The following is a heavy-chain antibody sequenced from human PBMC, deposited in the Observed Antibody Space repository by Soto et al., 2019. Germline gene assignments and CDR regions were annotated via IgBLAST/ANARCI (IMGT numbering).Heavy chain of an antibody. D-gene: IGHD6-13*01. CDR1: GGSISSSNW. V-gene: IGHV4-4*02. J-gene: IGHJ4*02. CDR2: IYHSGST. Sequence: SETLSLTCAVSGGSISSSNWWSWVRQPPGKGLEWIGEIYHSGSTNYNPSLKSRVTISVDKSKNQFSLKLSSVTAADTAVYYCARDKKVAAAGTGFDYWGPGTLLTVST. CDR3: ARDKKVAAAGTGFDY.